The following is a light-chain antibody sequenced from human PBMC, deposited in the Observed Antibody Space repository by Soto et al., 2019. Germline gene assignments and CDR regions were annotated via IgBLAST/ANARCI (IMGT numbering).Light chain of an antibody. Sequence: QSALTQPASVSGSPGQTITISCTGTSSDVAAYKSVSWYQHHPGKVPKLIIYDVNIRPSGVSDRFSGSKSGNTASLTISGLQGEDEADYYSNSYTTSGTRIFGAGTKLTVL. CDR1: SSDVAAYKS. CDR3: NSYTTSGTRI. V-gene: IGLV2-14*01. CDR2: DVN. J-gene: IGLJ2*01.